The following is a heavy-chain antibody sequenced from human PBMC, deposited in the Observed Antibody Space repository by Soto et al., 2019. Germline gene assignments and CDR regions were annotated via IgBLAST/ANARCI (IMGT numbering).Heavy chain of an antibody. CDR3: ARVSIAASEYSYYYCMDV. CDR2: IHYSGST. J-gene: IGHJ6*02. Sequence: SETLSLTCSVSGGSFSSYYWSWIRQPPGKGLEWIGYIHYSGSTNYNPSLKSRVTISVDTSRNHFSLKLNSVSAAGTAVYYCARVSIAASEYSYYYCMDVWGQGTTVTVSS. D-gene: IGHD6-13*01. V-gene: IGHV4-59*01. CDR1: GGSFSSYY.